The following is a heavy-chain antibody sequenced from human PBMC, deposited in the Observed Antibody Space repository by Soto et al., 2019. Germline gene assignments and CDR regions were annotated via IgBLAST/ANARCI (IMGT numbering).Heavy chain of an antibody. CDR2: IIPIFGTA. CDR1: GGTFSSYA. D-gene: IGHD3-16*02. Sequence: QVQLVQSGAEVKKPGSSVKVSCNASGGTFSSYAISWVRQAPGQGLEWMGGIIPIFGTANYAQKFQGRVTITADESTSTAYMELSSLRSEDTAVYYCARDGVKDDYVWGSYRSLGYWGQGTLVTVSS. V-gene: IGHV1-69*01. CDR3: ARDGVKDDYVWGSYRSLGY. J-gene: IGHJ4*02.